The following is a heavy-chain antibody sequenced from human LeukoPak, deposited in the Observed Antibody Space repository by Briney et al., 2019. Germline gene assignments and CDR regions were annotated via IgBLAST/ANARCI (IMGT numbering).Heavy chain of an antibody. V-gene: IGHV3-33*01. CDR2: IGYDGSRK. CDR3: ARDGGSGIDY. Sequence: GGFLRLSCAASGFSLTPYGTHWPRQAPGRGLEWVAVIGYDGSRKFYGDSVKGRFTVSRDTSGNTMYLQMNTLRVDDTAVYYCARDGGSGIDYWGQGTLVTVSS. J-gene: IGHJ4*02. D-gene: IGHD3-10*01. CDR1: GFSLTPYG.